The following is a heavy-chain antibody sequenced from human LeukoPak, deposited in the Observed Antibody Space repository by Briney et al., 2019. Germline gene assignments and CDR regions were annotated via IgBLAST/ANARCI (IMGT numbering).Heavy chain of an antibody. V-gene: IGHV3-74*01. J-gene: IGHJ4*02. CDR1: GFTFSSYW. CDR2: INSDGSST. Sequence: QPGGSLRLSCAASGFTFSSYWMHWVRQAPGKGLVWVSRINSDGSSTNYADSVKGRFTISRDNAKNTLYLQMNSLRAEDTAVYYWARELSAEQWLVGLGYWGQRSQVTVSS. CDR3: ARELSAEQWLVGLGY. D-gene: IGHD6-19*01.